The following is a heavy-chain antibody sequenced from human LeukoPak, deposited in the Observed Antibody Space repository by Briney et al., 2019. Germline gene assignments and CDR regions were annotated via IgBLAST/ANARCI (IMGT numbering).Heavy chain of an antibody. V-gene: IGHV1-18*01. J-gene: IGHJ5*02. Sequence: ASVKVSCKASGYTFTSYGISWVRQAPGQGLEWMGWISAYNGNTNYAQKLQGRVTMTTDTSTSTAYMELRSLRSDDTAVYYCARGAPWYNWTYWFDPWGQGTLVTVSS. CDR3: ARGAPWYNWTYWFDP. CDR1: GYTFTSYG. CDR2: ISAYNGNT. D-gene: IGHD1-20*01.